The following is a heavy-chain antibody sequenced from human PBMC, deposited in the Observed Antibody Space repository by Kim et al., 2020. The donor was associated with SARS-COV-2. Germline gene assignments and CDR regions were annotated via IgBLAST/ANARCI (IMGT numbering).Heavy chain of an antibody. V-gene: IGHV3-73*01. D-gene: IGHD2-15*01. J-gene: IGHJ6*03. CDR1: GFTFSGSA. Sequence: GGSLRLSCAASGFTFSGSAMHWVRQASGKGLEWVGRIRSKANSYATAYAASVKGRFTISRDDSKNTAYLQMNSLKTEDTAVYYCTSLLRSITTKGVVVAATDRYYYYYMDVWGKGTTVTVSS. CDR3: TSLLRSITTKGVVVAATDRYYYYYMDV. CDR2: IRSKANSYAT.